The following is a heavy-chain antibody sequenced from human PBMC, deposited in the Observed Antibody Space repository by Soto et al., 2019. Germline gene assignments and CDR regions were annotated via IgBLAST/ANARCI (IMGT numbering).Heavy chain of an antibody. CDR3: ARVGSVY. CDR2: ISYDGSNK. CDR1: GFTFSSYG. D-gene: IGHD1-26*01. Sequence: QVQLVESGGGVVQPGRSLRLSCAASGFTFSSYGMHWVRQAPGKGLEWVAVISYDGSNKYYADSVKGRFTISRDNSKSTLYLQINRKRADDSAVAYCARVGSVYWGQGHLVTVS. J-gene: IGHJ4*02. V-gene: IGHV3-30*03.